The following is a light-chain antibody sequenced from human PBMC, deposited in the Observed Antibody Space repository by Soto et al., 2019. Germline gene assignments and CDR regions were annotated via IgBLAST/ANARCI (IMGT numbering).Light chain of an antibody. CDR2: WAS. CDR3: QQYYSSPPT. J-gene: IGKJ1*01. Sequence: DSVMTQSPDSLAVSLGESATINCKSSQSVLYSADNNNYLSWYQQRPGQPPKLLFYWASTRESGVPDRFSGSGSGTHFTLTITSLQAEDVAVYYCQQYYSSPPTFGQGTKVDI. CDR1: QSVLYSADNNNY. V-gene: IGKV4-1*01.